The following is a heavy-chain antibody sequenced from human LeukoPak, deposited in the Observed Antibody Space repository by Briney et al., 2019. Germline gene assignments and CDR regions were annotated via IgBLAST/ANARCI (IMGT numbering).Heavy chain of an antibody. CDR2: IEQDENKK. D-gene: IGHD6-13*01. CDR1: GFTLSNYW. J-gene: IGHJ4*02. V-gene: IGHV3-7*01. CDR3: ARGRGIAL. Sequence: GGSLRLSCATSGFTLSNYWMNWVRQAPGKGLEWVANIEQDENKKNYVDSVKGRFTISRDNVKNSIYLQMNSLRADDTAVHYCARGRGIALWGQGTLVTVCS.